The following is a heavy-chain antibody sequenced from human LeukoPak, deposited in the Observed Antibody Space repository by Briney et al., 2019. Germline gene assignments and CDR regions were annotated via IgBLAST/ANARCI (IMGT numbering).Heavy chain of an antibody. V-gene: IGHV4-4*07. J-gene: IGHJ5*02. D-gene: IGHD3-10*01. Sequence: SETLSLXCTVSGGSISSYYWSWIRQPAGKGLEWIGRIYTSGSTNYNPSLKSRVTMSVDTSKNQFSLKLSSVTAADTAVYYCARDFKRKEWFGDRNWFDPWGQGTLVTVSS. CDR1: GGSISSYY. CDR3: ARDFKRKEWFGDRNWFDP. CDR2: IYTSGST.